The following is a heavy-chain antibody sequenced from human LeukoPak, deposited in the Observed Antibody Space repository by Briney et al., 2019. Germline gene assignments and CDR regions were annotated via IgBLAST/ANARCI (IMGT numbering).Heavy chain of an antibody. CDR1: GYTFTSYA. J-gene: IGHJ4*02. Sequence: ASVKVSCKAPGYTFTSYAMHWVRQAPGQRLEWMGWINAGNGNTKYSQKFQGRVTITRDTSASTAYMELSSLRSEDTAVYYCAREGYSYGYGFDQWGQGTLVTVSS. D-gene: IGHD5-18*01. V-gene: IGHV1-3*01. CDR2: INAGNGNT. CDR3: AREGYSYGYGFDQ.